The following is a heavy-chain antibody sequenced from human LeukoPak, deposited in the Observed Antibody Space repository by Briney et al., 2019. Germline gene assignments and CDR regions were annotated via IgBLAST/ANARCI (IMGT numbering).Heavy chain of an antibody. CDR2: INANSVGT. Sequence: GASAKVSCKASGYTFSGYFIHWVRQAAGQGLEWMGRINANSVGTEYAQNFQGRVTMTRDTSISTASMELSRLTSDDTAVYYCARDLSSTSNWELDSWGQGTLVTVSS. CDR1: GYTFSGYF. V-gene: IGHV1-2*06. D-gene: IGHD7-27*01. CDR3: ARDLSSTSNWELDS. J-gene: IGHJ4*02.